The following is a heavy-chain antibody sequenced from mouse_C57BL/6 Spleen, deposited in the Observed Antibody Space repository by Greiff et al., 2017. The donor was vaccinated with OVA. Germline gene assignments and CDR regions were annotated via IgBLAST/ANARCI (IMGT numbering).Heavy chain of an antibody. CDR2: IYPGDGDT. D-gene: IGHD1-1*02. J-gene: IGHJ1*03. CDR1: GYAFSSSW. V-gene: IGHV1-82*01. CDR3: AREPLSTGGFDV. Sequence: VQLQQSGPELVKPGASVKISCKASGYAFSSSWMNWVKQRPGKGLEWIGRIYPGDGDTNYNGKFKGKATLTADKSSSTAYMQLSSLTSEDSAVYYCAREPLSTGGFDVWGTGTTVTVSS.